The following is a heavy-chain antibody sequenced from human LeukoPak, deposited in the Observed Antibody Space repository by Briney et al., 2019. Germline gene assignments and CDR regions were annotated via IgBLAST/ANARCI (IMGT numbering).Heavy chain of an antibody. J-gene: IGHJ6*04. D-gene: IGHD3-10*02. Sequence: GGPLRLSYTASGFTFGDYAMSWFRQAPGKGLEWVSYISSSGSTIYYADPVKGRFTISRDNAKNSLYLQMNSLRAEDTAVYYCAELGITMIGGVWGKGTTVTISS. CDR2: ISSSGSTI. CDR1: GFTFGDYA. CDR3: AELGITMIGGV. V-gene: IGHV3-48*03.